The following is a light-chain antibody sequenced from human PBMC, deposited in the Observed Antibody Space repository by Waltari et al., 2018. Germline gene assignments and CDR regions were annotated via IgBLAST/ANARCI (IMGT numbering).Light chain of an antibody. V-gene: IGKV1-39*01. CDR3: QQSYSTLG. CDR1: QSINSY. J-gene: IGKJ3*01. CDR2: AAS. Sequence: DIQMTQSPSSLSASVGDRVTITCRASQSINSYLNWYQQKPGKAPKLLIYAASCLQSGVPSRCSGSGSATDFTLTSSSLQPEDFASYYCQQSYSTLGFGHGTKVDIK.